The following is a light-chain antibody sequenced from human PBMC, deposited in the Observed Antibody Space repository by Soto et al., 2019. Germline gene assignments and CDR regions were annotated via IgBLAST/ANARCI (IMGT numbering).Light chain of an antibody. Sequence: QAVVTQVRSLTVSPGGTATLTCGSSTGAVTSGYYPHRFQQKPGQARRPLIYSTSNKPSWPPTRFPGSLLGGKAALTLSGVQPEDDADYFCLLYYGGPVVFGGGTKLTVL. CDR3: LLYYGGPVV. J-gene: IGLJ2*01. CDR1: TGAVTSGYY. CDR2: STS. V-gene: IGLV7-43*01.